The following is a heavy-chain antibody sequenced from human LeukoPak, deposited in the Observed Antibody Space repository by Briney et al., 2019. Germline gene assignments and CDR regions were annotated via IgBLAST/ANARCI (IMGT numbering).Heavy chain of an antibody. D-gene: IGHD3/OR15-3a*01. CDR3: AASSGLTLRRF. Sequence: PSETLSLTCTVSGGSIRSGTHYYDWIRQHPGKGLEWIGYIYYTGITSYNPSLKSRVTMSVDTSMNQVSLKVTSWTAADTAVYYCAASSGLTLRRFWGQGALVTVSS. CDR1: GGSIRSGTHY. V-gene: IGHV4-31*03. J-gene: IGHJ4*02. CDR2: IYYTGIT.